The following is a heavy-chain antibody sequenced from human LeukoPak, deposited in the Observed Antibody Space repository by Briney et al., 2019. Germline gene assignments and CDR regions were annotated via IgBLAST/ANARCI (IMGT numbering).Heavy chain of an antibody. V-gene: IGHV4-61*02. CDR3: ARIPVPAAMYHYYYYMDV. Sequence: SQTLSLTCTVSGGSISSGSYYWSWIRQPAGKGLEWIGRIYTSGSTNYNPSLKSRVTISVDTSKNQFSLKLSSVTAADTAVYYCARIPVPAAMYHYYYYMDVWGKGTTVTVSS. J-gene: IGHJ6*03. CDR2: IYTSGST. CDR1: GGSISSGSYY. D-gene: IGHD2-2*01.